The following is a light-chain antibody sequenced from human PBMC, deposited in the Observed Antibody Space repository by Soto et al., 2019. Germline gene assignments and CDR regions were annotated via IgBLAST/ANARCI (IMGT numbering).Light chain of an antibody. Sequence: LTQPASVSGTPGQSITISCTGTSSDVGGYNYVTWYQQHPGKAPKLMIYEVTTRPSGVSNRFSGSKSGNTASLTISGLQAEDEADYYCSSYTGTSSPYVFGTGTKVTVL. CDR3: SSYTGTSSPYV. J-gene: IGLJ1*01. V-gene: IGLV2-14*01. CDR1: SSDVGGYNY. CDR2: EVT.